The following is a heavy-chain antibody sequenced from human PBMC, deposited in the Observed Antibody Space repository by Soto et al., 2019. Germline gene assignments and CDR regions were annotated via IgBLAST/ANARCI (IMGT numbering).Heavy chain of an antibody. J-gene: IGHJ1*01. CDR2: IKRDGSYT. V-gene: IGHV3-74*01. CDR3: ARGFRDH. D-gene: IGHD3-10*01. Sequence: EVQLVESGGGLVQPGGSLRLSCAASGFTFNTSWMDWVRQVPGEGLVWVSGIKRDGSYTAYADSVKGRFTISRDNAKKTLYLKMHTLRVEDTAMYYWARGFRDHCGRGTLVTVSS. CDR1: GFTFNTSW.